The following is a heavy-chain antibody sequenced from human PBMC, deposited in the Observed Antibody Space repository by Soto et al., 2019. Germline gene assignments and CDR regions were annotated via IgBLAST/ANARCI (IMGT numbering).Heavy chain of an antibody. J-gene: IGHJ5*02. CDR3: ARVPDR. Sequence: SETLSLTRPVCGDSITRGAHSWSWIRQPPGKGLEWIGYIYHSGSTYYNPSLKSRVTISVDRSKNQFSLKLSSVTAADTAVYYCARVPDRWGQGTLVTVSS. CDR2: IYHSGST. D-gene: IGHD2-2*01. CDR1: GDSITRGAHS. V-gene: IGHV4-30-2*01.